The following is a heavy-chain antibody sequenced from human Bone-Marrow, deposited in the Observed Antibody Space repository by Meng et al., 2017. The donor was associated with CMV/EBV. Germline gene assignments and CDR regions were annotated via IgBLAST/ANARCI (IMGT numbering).Heavy chain of an antibody. CDR1: GFTFSGFA. V-gene: IGHV3-48*03. Sequence: GESLKISCAASGFTFSGFAMTWVRQAPGKGLEWVSYISSGGRNIYYADSVKGRFIVSRDNAKNSLSLQMNSLTAEDTALYYCARLLEAQHFGMDVWGRGTTVTVSS. J-gene: IGHJ6*02. CDR3: ARLLEAQHFGMDV. CDR2: ISSGGRNI. D-gene: IGHD1-1*01.